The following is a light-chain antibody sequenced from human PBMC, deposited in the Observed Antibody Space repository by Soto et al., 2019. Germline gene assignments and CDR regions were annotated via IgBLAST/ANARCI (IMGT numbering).Light chain of an antibody. Sequence: QSALTQPASVSGSPGQSITISCTGTSSDVGGYNYVSWYQQHPGKAPKLMIYEVSNRPSGVSNRFSGSILGNKAALTITGAQADDESDYYCVLYMGSGPLFGGGTQLTVL. V-gene: IGLV2-14*01. CDR3: VLYMGSGPL. CDR2: EVS. J-gene: IGLJ7*01. CDR1: SSDVGGYNY.